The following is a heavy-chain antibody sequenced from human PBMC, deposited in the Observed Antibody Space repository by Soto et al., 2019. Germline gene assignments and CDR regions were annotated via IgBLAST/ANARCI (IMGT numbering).Heavy chain of an antibody. CDR3: AKDLMGGSGWYYFDY. V-gene: IGHV3-23*01. Sequence: EVQLLESGGDLVQPGGSLRLSCAASGFTFSTYAMSWVRQAPGKGLEWVSGISGSGGGTYYADSLKGRFTISRDNAKNKPYLQINRPGGEDTAVYYCAKDLMGGSGWYYFDYWGQGTLVTVSS. J-gene: IGHJ4*02. D-gene: IGHD6-19*01. CDR1: GFTFSTYA. CDR2: ISGSGGGT.